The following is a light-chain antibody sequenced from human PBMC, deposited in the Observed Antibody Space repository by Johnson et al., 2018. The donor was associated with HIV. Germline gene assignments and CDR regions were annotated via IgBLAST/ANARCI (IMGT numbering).Light chain of an antibody. CDR3: GTWDSSLSAHV. J-gene: IGLJ1*01. CDR1: SSNIGNNY. V-gene: IGLV1-51*02. Sequence: QSVLTQPPSVSAAPGQKVTISCSGSSSNIGNNYVSWYQQLPGTAPKLLIYETNKRPSGIPDRFSGSKSGPSATLGITGLQTGDEADYYCGTWDSSLSAHVFGTGTKVTVL. CDR2: ETN.